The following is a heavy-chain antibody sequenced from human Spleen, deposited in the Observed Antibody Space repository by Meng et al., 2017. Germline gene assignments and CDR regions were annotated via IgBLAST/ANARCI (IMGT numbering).Heavy chain of an antibody. CDR3: TRAFSGWASFDI. CDR1: GFTFGDYA. J-gene: IGHJ3*02. D-gene: IGHD6-19*01. CDR2: IRSKAYGGTT. Sequence: GESLKISCTASGFTFGDYAMSWFRQAPGKGLEWVGFIRSKAYGGTTEYAASAKGRFTISRDDSKSIAYLQMNSLKTEDTAVYYCTRAFSGWASFDIWGQGTMVTVSS. V-gene: IGHV3-49*03.